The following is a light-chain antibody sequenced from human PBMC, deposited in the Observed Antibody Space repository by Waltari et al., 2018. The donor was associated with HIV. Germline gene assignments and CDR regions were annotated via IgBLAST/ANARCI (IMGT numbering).Light chain of an antibody. CDR2: VGTGGIVG. CDR1: SGYSNYT. J-gene: IGLJ3*02. V-gene: IGLV9-49*01. Sequence: QPVLTQPPSASASLGASVTLTCTLSSGYSNYTVAWYPQRQGKGPRFVMPVGTGGIVGSKGDGIPDRFSVLGSGLNRYLTIKNIQEEDESDYHCGADHGSGSDFVWVFGGGTKLTVL. CDR3: GADHGSGSDFVWV.